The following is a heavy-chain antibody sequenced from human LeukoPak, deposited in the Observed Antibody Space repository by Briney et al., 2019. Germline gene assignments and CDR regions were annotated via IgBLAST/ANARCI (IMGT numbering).Heavy chain of an antibody. CDR2: IYPGDSDT. Sequence: KVSCKVSGYTLTELSMHWVRQMPGKGLEWMGIIYPGDSDTRYSPSFKGQVTISADKSISTAYLQWSSLKASDTAIYYCTRHDYSDYWGQGTLVTVSS. D-gene: IGHD5-12*01. CDR1: GYTLTELS. V-gene: IGHV5-51*01. J-gene: IGHJ4*02. CDR3: TRHDYSDY.